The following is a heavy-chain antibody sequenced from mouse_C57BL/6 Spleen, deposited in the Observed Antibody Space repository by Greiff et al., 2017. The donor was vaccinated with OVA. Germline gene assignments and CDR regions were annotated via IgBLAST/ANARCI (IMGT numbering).Heavy chain of an antibody. CDR1: GYTFTSSW. J-gene: IGHJ1*03. D-gene: IGHD1-1*01. Sequence: QVQLQQPGAELVKPGASVKMSCKASGYTFTSSWITWVKQRPGQGLEWIGDIYPGSGRPHYTEKFKSKATLTVDTSSSTAYMQLSSLTSEDSAVYYCARGGLYGSRYFDVWGTGTTVTVSS. CDR3: ARGGLYGSRYFDV. V-gene: IGHV1-55*01. CDR2: IYPGSGRP.